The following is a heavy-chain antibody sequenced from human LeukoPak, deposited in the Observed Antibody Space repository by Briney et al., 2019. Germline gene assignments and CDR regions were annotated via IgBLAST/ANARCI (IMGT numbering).Heavy chain of an antibody. Sequence: KPSETLSLTCTVSGGSISGYYWSWIRQPPGKGLEWIGYIYYSGSTNYNPSLKSRVTISVDTSRNQFSLKLSSVTAADTAVYYCARGIGYSYGPLDYWGQGTLVTVSS. CDR2: IYYSGST. CDR1: GGSISGYY. D-gene: IGHD5-18*01. CDR3: ARGIGYSYGPLDY. V-gene: IGHV4-59*01. J-gene: IGHJ4*02.